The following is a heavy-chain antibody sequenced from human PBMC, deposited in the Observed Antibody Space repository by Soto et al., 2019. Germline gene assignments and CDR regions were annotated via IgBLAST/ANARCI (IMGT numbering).Heavy chain of an antibody. CDR1: GGSFSGYY. CDR2: INHSGST. D-gene: IGHD3-3*01. CDR3: ARARGDFWTKHRPNWFAP. V-gene: IGHV4-34*01. Sequence: QVQLQQWGAGLLKPSETLSLTCAVYGGSFSGYYWRWIRQPPGKGLEWIGEINHSGSTNYNPSLKSRVTISVVTSTTQCSLKLSSGTAADTPVYYSARARGDFWTKHRPNWFAPWGQGTLVTVSS. J-gene: IGHJ5*02.